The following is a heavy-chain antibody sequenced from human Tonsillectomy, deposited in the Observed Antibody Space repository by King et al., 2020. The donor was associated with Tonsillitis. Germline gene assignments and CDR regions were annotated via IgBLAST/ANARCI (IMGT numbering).Heavy chain of an antibody. J-gene: IGHJ6*02. CDR3: ATMGADPYYYFVMDV. V-gene: IGHV4-59*08. CDR2: IHYSGGI. D-gene: IGHD4/OR15-4a*01. Sequence: VQLQQSGPGLVKPSETLSLPCTVSGASITDYYWTWIRQPPGRGLEWIGHIHYSGGIDYNPSLKSRLTITVDTSSNHFALKFRSVTASDTAVYFCATMGADPYYYFVMDVWGQGTTVTVSS. CDR1: GASITDYY.